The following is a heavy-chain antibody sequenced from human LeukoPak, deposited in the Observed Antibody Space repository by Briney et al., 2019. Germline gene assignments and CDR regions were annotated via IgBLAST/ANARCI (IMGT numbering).Heavy chain of an antibody. CDR2: ISPSGSYT. CDR1: GFTFSGFY. CDR3: ASDQVSGVFDY. J-gene: IGHJ4*02. Sequence: PGGSLRLSCAGSGFTFSGFYMNWIRQAPGKGLEWLAYISPSGSYTTYADSVKGRFVISRDNTKNSVSLHMNTLTADDTAVYFCASDQVSGVFDYWGQGARVTVSS. D-gene: IGHD5/OR15-5a*01. V-gene: IGHV3-11*05.